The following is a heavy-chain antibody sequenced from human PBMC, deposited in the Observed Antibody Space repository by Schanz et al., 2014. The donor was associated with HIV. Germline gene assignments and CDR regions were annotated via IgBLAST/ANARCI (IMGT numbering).Heavy chain of an antibody. V-gene: IGHV1-18*01. J-gene: IGHJ6*02. CDR1: GYTFSNYG. CDR2: ISAYNGNT. D-gene: IGHD4-4*01. CDR3: ARDKTVATWAYYYGMDV. Sequence: VQLVESGAEVKKPGASVKVSCKASGYTFSNYGISWVRQAPGQGLEWMGWISAYNGNTNYAQKFQGRVTMTTDTSTSTAYMELRSLRSDDTAVYYCARDKTVATWAYYYGMDVWGQGTTVTVSS.